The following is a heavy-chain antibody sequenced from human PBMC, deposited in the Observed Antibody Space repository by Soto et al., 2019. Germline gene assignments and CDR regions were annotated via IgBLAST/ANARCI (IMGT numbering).Heavy chain of an antibody. CDR1: GFTFSSHY. D-gene: IGHD4-17*01. Sequence: PGGSLRLSCAASGFTFSSHYMNWVRQAPGKGLEWVAVIYSGGATYYADSVKGRFTISRDNSKNTLYLQMNSLRAEDTAVYYCARDHTLYGDYALYFDYWGQGTLVTVSS. CDR3: ARDHTLYGDYALYFDY. CDR2: IYSGGAT. V-gene: IGHV3-53*05. J-gene: IGHJ4*02.